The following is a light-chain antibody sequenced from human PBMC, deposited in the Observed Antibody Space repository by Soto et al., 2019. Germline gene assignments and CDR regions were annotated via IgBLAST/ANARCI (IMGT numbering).Light chain of an antibody. CDR1: QGISTW. J-gene: IGKJ4*01. Sequence: DIQMTQSPSAVSASVGDRFTITCRASQGISTWLAWYQKKPGKAPKLLIYSASSLHSGVPSRFSGSGSGTGFTLSISSLQPEDFATYYCQQANSFPLTFGGGTKVDIK. CDR3: QQANSFPLT. V-gene: IGKV1-12*01. CDR2: SAS.